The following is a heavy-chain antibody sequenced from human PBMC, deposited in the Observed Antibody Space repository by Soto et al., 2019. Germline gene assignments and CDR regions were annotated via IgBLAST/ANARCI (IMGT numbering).Heavy chain of an antibody. J-gene: IGHJ6*02. CDR3: AKGEIGTSIVVVPAAHIYGMDV. CDR2: ISGSGGST. Sequence: EVQLLESGGGLVQPGGSLRLSCAASGFTFSSYAMSWVRQAPGKGLEWVSAISGSGGSTYYAESVKGRFTISRDNSKNTLYLQMKSLRAEDTAVYYCAKGEIGTSIVVVPAAHIYGMDVWGQGTTVTVSS. D-gene: IGHD2-2*01. CDR1: GFTFSSYA. V-gene: IGHV3-23*01.